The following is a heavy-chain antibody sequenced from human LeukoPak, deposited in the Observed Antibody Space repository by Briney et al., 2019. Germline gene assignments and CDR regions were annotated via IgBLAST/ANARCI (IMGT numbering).Heavy chain of an antibody. J-gene: IGHJ4*02. D-gene: IGHD5-18*01. CDR3: ARLRGYSYGLDY. CDR1: GLIFSDHY. Sequence: GGPLRLPCAASGLIFSDHYMSWIRQAPGKGLEWVSYISSSRSVTNYADSAKGRFTISRDTAKNSLYLQMNSLRAEDTAVYYCARLRGYSYGLDYWGQGILVTVSS. CDR2: ISSSRSVT. V-gene: IGHV3-11*03.